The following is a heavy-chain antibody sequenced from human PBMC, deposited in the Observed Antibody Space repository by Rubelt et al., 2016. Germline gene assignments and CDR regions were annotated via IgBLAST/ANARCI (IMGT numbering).Heavy chain of an antibody. CDR2: IYYSGST. Sequence: QVQLQESGPGLVKPSETLSLTCTVSGGSISSYYWSWIRQPPGKGLEWIGYIYYSGSTNYTPSPRSRGTISVETSKNQFSRKRGSVTAAETAVYYWASLHAWGQGTLVNVSS. CDR3: ASLHA. J-gene: IGHJ5*02. CDR1: GGSISSYY. V-gene: IGHV4-59*01.